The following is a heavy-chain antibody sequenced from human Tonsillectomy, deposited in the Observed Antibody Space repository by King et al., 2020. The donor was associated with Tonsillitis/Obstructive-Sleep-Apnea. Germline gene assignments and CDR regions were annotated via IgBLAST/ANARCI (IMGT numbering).Heavy chain of an antibody. CDR1: GGTFSSYA. Sequence: QLVQSGAEVKKPGSSVKVSCKASGGTFSSYAISWVRQAPGQGLEWMGGIIPIFGTTNYAQKFQGRVTITADESTSTAYMELSSLSSEDTAVYYCARGSKETTDYYYYYSYMDVWGKGTTVTVSS. D-gene: IGHD1-7*01. CDR2: IIPIFGTT. V-gene: IGHV1-69*01. J-gene: IGHJ6*03. CDR3: ARGSKETTDYYYYYSYMDV.